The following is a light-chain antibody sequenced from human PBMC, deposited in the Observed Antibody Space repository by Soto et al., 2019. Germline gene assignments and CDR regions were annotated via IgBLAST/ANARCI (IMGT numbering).Light chain of an antibody. CDR1: QSVNNN. J-gene: IGKJ4*01. CDR2: GAS. Sequence: EIVMTQSPATLSVSPGERATLSCRASQSVNNNLAWYQQKPGQAPRLLIYGASARATGVPARFSGSGSGTEFNLTFSSLQTEDFAVYYCQQYNNWPITFGGGTKVEIK. V-gene: IGKV3-15*01. CDR3: QQYNNWPIT.